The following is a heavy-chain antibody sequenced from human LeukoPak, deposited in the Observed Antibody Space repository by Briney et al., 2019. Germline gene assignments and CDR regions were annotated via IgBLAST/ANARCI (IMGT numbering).Heavy chain of an antibody. J-gene: IGHJ3*02. Sequence: GGSLRLSCAASGFTFSNNAMSWVCQAPGKGLEWVSAISGSGGSTYYADFVKGRFTISRDNAKNTLYLQMNSLRAEDTALYYCAKEGSTMTRGPTVGFAIWGQGTLVTVSS. CDR1: GFTFSNNA. V-gene: IGHV3-23*01. CDR3: AKEGSTMTRGPTVGFAI. CDR2: ISGSGGST. D-gene: IGHD3-10*01.